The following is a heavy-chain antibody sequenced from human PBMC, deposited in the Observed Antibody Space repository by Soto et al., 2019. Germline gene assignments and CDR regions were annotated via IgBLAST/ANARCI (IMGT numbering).Heavy chain of an antibody. CDR3: ARVAGPATRAFDY. J-gene: IGHJ4*02. V-gene: IGHV1-69*13. D-gene: IGHD1-26*01. Sequence: SWKFASKAAGGTISNYAVVRVRQAPGQGREWMGGIIPIFGTANYAQKFQGRVTITADESTSTAYMELSSLRSEDTAVYYCARVAGPATRAFDYWGQGALVTASS. CDR1: GGTISNYA. CDR2: IIPIFGTA.